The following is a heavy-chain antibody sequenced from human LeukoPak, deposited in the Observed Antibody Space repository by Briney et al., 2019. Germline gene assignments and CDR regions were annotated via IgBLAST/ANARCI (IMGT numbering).Heavy chain of an antibody. D-gene: IGHD3-22*01. CDR2: INPSGGNT. Sequence: GASVKVSCKASGYTFTSYYMHWVRQAPGQGLEWMGIINPSGGNTGYAQKFQGRVTMTRNTSISTAYMELSSLRSEDTAVYYCASTYYYDSSGYCFDYWGQGTLVTVSS. V-gene: IGHV1-46*01. CDR1: GYTFTSYY. CDR3: ASTYYYDSSGYCFDY. J-gene: IGHJ4*02.